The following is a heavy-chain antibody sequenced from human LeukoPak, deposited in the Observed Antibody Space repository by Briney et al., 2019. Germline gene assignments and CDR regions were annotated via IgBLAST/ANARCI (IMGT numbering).Heavy chain of an antibody. CDR1: GGSISSYY. D-gene: IGHD3-10*01. CDR3: ARVFDSGSQAYFYYMDV. CDR2: IYTSGST. J-gene: IGHJ6*03. V-gene: IGHV4-4*07. Sequence: SETLSLTCTVSGGSISSYYWSWIRQPAGKGLEWIGRIYTSGSTNYNPSLKSRVTMSVDTSKNQFSLKLSSVTAADTAVCYCARVFDSGSQAYFYYMDVWGKGTTVTIFS.